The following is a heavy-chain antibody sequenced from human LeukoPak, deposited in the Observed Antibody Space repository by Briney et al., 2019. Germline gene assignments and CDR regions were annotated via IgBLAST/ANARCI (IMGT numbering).Heavy chain of an antibody. J-gene: IGHJ4*02. V-gene: IGHV1-18*01. CDR1: GYSFSNYG. Sequence: ASVKVSCKTSGYSFSNYGVTWVRQAPGQGLEWMGWISGYNGKTKYAQRLQDRITMSTDTSTTTAYMELRSLRFDDTAVYYCARDREDYYGSGPGFDFWGQGTPVTVSS. CDR2: ISGYNGKT. CDR3: ARDREDYYGSGPGFDF. D-gene: IGHD3-10*01.